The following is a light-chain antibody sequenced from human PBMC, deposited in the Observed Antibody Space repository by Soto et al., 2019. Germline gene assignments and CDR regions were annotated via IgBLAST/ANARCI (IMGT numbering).Light chain of an antibody. CDR3: SSYTSTTTRV. CDR1: SSDVGGYNY. V-gene: IGLV2-14*03. J-gene: IGLJ1*01. Sequence: QSVLTQPASVSGSPGQSITISCTGTSSDVGGYNYVSWYQQHPGKGPKLMIYEVSKRPSGVSNRFSGSKSGNTATLTISGLQAEDEADYYCSSYTSTTTRVFGTGTKV. CDR2: EVS.